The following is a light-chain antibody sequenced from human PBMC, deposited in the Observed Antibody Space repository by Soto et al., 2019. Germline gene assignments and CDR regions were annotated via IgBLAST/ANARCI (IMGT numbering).Light chain of an antibody. Sequence: EIVLTQSPGTLSLSPGERATLSCRASQSVSSSYLAWYQQKPGQAPRLLIYGASSRATGIPDRFSGSGSGTDFPLTISRLEPEDCAVYYCQQYGGSPYTFGQGTKLEI. V-gene: IGKV3-20*01. CDR2: GAS. CDR1: QSVSSSY. CDR3: QQYGGSPYT. J-gene: IGKJ2*01.